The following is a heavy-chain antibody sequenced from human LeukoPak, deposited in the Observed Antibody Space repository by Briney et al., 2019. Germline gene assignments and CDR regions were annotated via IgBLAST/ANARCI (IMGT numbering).Heavy chain of an antibody. D-gene: IGHD4-17*01. V-gene: IGHV4-30-2*01. J-gene: IGHJ4*02. Sequence: SETLSLTCGVSGGSISKSGYSWGWIRQPPGKGLEWIGYIYQSGDTYYNPSLKSRISISMDRSKNQFSLKLSSVTAADSAVYFCARGGRHYGDPIPFDFWGQGSLVTVSS. CDR3: ARGGRHYGDPIPFDF. CDR2: IYQSGDT. CDR1: GGSISKSGYS.